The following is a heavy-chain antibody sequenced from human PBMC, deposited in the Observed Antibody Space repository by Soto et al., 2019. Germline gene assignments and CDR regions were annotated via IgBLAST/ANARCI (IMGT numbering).Heavy chain of an antibody. Sequence: EGQLVESGGGLVQPGRSLRLSCAASGFRFDHYAMHSVRQAPGKRLAGVAGMTWNSGTKVYGTSVKGRFSSSRDNAQNSLHLQMNSLGPEDTAFYYCARDNEQVRPVANLGASFDIWGQGTLVTVSS. CDR1: GFRFDHYA. J-gene: IGHJ3*02. V-gene: IGHV3-9*01. CDR2: MTWNSGTK. D-gene: IGHD2-2*01. CDR3: ARDNEQVRPVANLGASFDI.